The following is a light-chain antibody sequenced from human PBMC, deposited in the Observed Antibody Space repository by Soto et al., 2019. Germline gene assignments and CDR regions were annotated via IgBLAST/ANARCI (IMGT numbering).Light chain of an antibody. CDR1: QSISSY. J-gene: IGKJ3*01. Sequence: DIQMTQSPSSLSASVGDRVTITYQASQSISSYLNWYQQKPGKAPKLLIYAASSLQSGVPSRFSGSGSGTDFTLTISSLQPEDFATYYCQQSYSTPQFTFGPGTKVDIK. V-gene: IGKV1-39*01. CDR2: AAS. CDR3: QQSYSTPQFT.